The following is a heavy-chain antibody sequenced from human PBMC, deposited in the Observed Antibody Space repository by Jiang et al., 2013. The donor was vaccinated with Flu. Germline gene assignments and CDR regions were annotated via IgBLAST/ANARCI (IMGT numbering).Heavy chain of an antibody. Sequence: QSGSELKKPGASVRVSCKTSGYTFTAYAINWVRQAPGQGLEWMGWIDTKTGSPTYAQGFAGRFVFSLDPSVSTAYLQINSLKADDTAVYYCAREELWQNNNYYYPLDVWGQGTAVTVSS. V-gene: IGHV7-4-1*02. CDR2: IDTKTGSP. J-gene: IGHJ6*02. D-gene: IGHD3-16*01. CDR1: GYTFTAYA. CDR3: AREELWQNNNYYYPLDV.